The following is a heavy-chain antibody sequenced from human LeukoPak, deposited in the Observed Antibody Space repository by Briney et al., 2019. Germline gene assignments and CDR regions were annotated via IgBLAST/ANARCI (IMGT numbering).Heavy chain of an antibody. CDR3: ARTNLGSGWRFDY. Sequence: PGGSLRLSCAASGFTFSDYYMSWISQAPGKGLEWVSYISSSSSYTNYADSVKGRFTISRDNAKNSLYLQMNSLRAEDTAVYYCARTNLGSGWRFDYWGQGTLVTVSS. CDR1: GFTFSDYY. V-gene: IGHV3-11*06. D-gene: IGHD6-19*01. J-gene: IGHJ4*02. CDR2: ISSSSSYT.